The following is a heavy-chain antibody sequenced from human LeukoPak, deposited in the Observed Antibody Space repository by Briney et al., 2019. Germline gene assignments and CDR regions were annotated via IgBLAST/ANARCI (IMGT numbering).Heavy chain of an antibody. CDR1: GFTFSSYS. CDR2: ISSSSSYI. J-gene: IGHJ4*02. V-gene: IGHV3-21*01. D-gene: IGHD1-26*01. Sequence: GGSLRLSCAASGFTFSSYSMNWVRQAPGKGLEWVSSISSSSSYIYYADSVKGRFTISRDNAKNSLHLQMNSLRAEDTAVYYCARDEVGLFDYWGQGTLVTVSS. CDR3: ARDEVGLFDY.